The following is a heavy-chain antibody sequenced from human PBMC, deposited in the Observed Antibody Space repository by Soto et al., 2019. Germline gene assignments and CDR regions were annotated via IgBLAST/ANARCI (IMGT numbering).Heavy chain of an antibody. CDR3: ASWHEREHAYDV. J-gene: IGHJ3*01. CDR2: LYDVDGS. V-gene: IGHV3-53*01. CDR1: GLTVSGKKY. D-gene: IGHD1-1*01. Sequence: PGGSLRLSCVAFGLTVSGKKYVAWVRQAPGKGLEWGSALYDVDGSFYADSVKGRFTTSSDSSKTTVYLQMNGLRPDDTAVYYCASWHEREHAYDVWGQGTTVTVSS.